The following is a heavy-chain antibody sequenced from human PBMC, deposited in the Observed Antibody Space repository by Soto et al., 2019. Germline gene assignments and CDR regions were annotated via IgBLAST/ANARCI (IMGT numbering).Heavy chain of an antibody. CDR2: IYYSGST. CDR3: ARPVVVVAAYYFDY. CDR1: GGSISSSSYY. V-gene: IGHV4-39*01. D-gene: IGHD2-15*01. Sequence: SETLSLTCTVSGGSISSSSYYWGWIRQPPGKGLEWIGSIYYSGSTYYNPSLKSRVTISVDTSKNQFSLKLSSVTAADTAVYYCARPVVVVAAYYFDYWGQGTLVTVSS. J-gene: IGHJ4*02.